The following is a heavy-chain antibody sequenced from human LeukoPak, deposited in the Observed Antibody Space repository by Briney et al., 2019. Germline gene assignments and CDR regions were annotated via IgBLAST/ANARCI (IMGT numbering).Heavy chain of an antibody. CDR1: GFTFSSYS. V-gene: IGHV3-21*01. CDR3: ARPRDYGDYEGFGY. D-gene: IGHD4-17*01. J-gene: IGHJ4*02. CDR2: ISSSSSYI. Sequence: GGSLRLSCAASGFTFSSYSMNWVRQAPGKGLEWVSSISSSSSYIYYADSVKGRFTISRDNAKNSLYLQMNSLRAEDTAVYYCARPRDYGDYEGFGYWGQGTLVTVSS.